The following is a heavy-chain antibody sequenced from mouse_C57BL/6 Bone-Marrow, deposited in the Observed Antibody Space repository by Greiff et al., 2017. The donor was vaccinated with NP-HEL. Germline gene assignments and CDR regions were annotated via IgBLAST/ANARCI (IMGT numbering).Heavy chain of an antibody. D-gene: IGHD1-1*01. Sequence: DVKLQESGPELVKPGASVKIPCKASGYTFTDYNMDWVKQSHGKSLEWIGDINPNNGGTIYNQKFKGKATLTVDKSSSTAYMELRSLTSEDTAVYYCARSGNYGSSYFDYWGQGTTLTVSS. J-gene: IGHJ2*01. V-gene: IGHV1-18*01. CDR3: ARSGNYGSSYFDY. CDR2: INPNNGGT. CDR1: GYTFTDYN.